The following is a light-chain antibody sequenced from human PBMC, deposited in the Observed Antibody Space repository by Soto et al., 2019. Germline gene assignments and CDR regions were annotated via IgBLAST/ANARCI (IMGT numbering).Light chain of an antibody. V-gene: IGLV1-47*01. CDR2: RNN. J-gene: IGLJ2*01. CDR1: SSNIGSNY. CDR3: AAWDDSLSAHVV. Sequence: QSVLTQPPSASGTPGQRVTISCSGSSSNIGSNYVYWYQQLPGTAPKLLIYRNNQRPSGVPDRFSGSKSGTSASLAISGLRSEDEAEYYCAAWDDSLSAHVVFGGGTKLTV.